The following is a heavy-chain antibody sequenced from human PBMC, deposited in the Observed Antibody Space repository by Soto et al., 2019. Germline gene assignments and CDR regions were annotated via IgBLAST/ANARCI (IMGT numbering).Heavy chain of an antibody. V-gene: IGHV5-51*01. CDR2: IYPGDSDT. CDR3: ARSIAAPFDYYYYYGMDV. CDR1: GYSFTSYW. Sequence: LGESLKISCKGSGYSFTSYWIGWVRQMPGKGLEWMGIIYPGDSDTRYSPSFQGQVTISADKSISTAYLQWSSLKASDTAMYYCARSIAAPFDYYYYYGMDVWGHGTTVTVSS. J-gene: IGHJ6*02. D-gene: IGHD6-6*01.